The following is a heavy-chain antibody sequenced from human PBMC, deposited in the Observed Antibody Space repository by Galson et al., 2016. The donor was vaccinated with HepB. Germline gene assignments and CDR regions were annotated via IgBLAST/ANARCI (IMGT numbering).Heavy chain of an antibody. CDR2: ISSSTTYT. D-gene: IGHD5-24*01. CDR1: GFTFSDYY. J-gene: IGHJ4*02. CDR3: ARMATTPYYFDC. V-gene: IGHV3-11*06. Sequence: SLRLSCAASGFTFSDYYMSWIRQAPGKGLEWVSYISSSTTYTNYADSVKGRFTISRDNAKNSLYLQINSLRAEDTAVYYCARMATTPYYFDCWGQGTLVTVSS.